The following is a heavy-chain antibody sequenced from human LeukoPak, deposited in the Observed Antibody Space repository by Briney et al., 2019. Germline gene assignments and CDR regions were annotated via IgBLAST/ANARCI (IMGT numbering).Heavy chain of an antibody. CDR2: MNPSSGNT. V-gene: IGHV1-8*02. J-gene: IGHJ6*02. Sequence: ASVKVSCKASGYTFTSYYMHWVRQATGQGLEWMGWMNPSSGNTGYAQKFQGRVTMTRNTSISTAYMELSSLRSEDTAVYYCARDLRLDGMDVWGQGTTVTVSS. D-gene: IGHD3-16*01. CDR3: ARDLRLDGMDV. CDR1: GYTFTSYY.